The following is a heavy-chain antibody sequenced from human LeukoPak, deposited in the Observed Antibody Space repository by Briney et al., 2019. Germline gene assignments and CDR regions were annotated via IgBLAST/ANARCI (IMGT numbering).Heavy chain of an antibody. CDR3: ARDVGEYCSSTNCYASHY. J-gene: IGHJ4*02. Sequence: ASVKVSCKASGYTFTSYYMHWVRQAPGQGLEWMGWINPHSGGTNYAQKSQGGVTMTRDTSITTAYMELSSLRSDDTAVYYCARDVGEYCSSTNCYASHYWGQGTLVTVSS. CDR2: INPHSGGT. D-gene: IGHD2-2*01. V-gene: IGHV1-2*02. CDR1: GYTFTSYY.